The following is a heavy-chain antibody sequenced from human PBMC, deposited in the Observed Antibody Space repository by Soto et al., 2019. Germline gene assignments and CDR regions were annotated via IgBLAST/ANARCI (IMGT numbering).Heavy chain of an antibody. D-gene: IGHD3-22*01. Sequence: PSETLSLTCTVSGGSISSGGYYWSWIRQHPGKVREWIVYIDGSGSTYYNPSLKSRVAISVDTSNKRLSLKLSSVTAADTAVYYCERTSYDSSGTAADPWGQGTLVTVSS. V-gene: IGHV4-31*03. J-gene: IGHJ5*02. CDR3: ERTSYDSSGTAADP. CDR2: IDGSGST. CDR1: GGSISSGGYY.